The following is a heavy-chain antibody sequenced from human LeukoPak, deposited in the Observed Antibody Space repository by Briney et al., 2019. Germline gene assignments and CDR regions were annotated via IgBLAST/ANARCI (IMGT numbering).Heavy chain of an antibody. Sequence: GGSLRLSCATSGFTFSSYAMHWVRQASGKGLEWVSAIGTAGDTFYPGSVKGRFTISRENAKNSLSLQMNSLRAEDTAVYYCVRQQTPHGNFDYWGQGTLVTVSS. J-gene: IGHJ4*02. CDR1: GFTFSSYA. V-gene: IGHV3-13*01. D-gene: IGHD1-26*01. CDR3: VRQQTPHGNFDY. CDR2: IGTAGDT.